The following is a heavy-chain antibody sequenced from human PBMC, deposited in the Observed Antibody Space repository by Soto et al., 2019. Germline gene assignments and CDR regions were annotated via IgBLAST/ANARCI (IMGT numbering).Heavy chain of an antibody. V-gene: IGHV3-23*01. J-gene: IGHJ5*02. CDR2: ISGSGGST. CDR1: GFTFSSYA. CDR3: AKDWGYEPPSLFHWFDP. Sequence: GGSLRLSCAASGFTFSSYAMSWVRQAPGKGLEWVSAISGSGGSTYYADSVKGRFTISRDNSKNTLYLQMNSLRAEDTAVYYCAKDWGYEPPSLFHWFDPWGQGTLVTVSS. D-gene: IGHD3-16*01.